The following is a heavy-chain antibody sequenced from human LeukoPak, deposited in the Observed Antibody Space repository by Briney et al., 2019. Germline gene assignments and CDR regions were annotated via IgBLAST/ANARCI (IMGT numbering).Heavy chain of an antibody. J-gene: IGHJ4*02. CDR3: AGARHGDYRWDY. CDR2: IHSADSHT. D-gene: IGHD4-17*01. V-gene: IGHV5-51*01. CDR1: GYSFTDYW. Sequence: GKSLKISCKDSGYSFTDYWIGWVRQMPGKGLERMGIIHSADSHTKYSPSFQGQVTISADKSISTAYLQWSGLKASDTAMYYCAGARHGDYRWDYWGQGTLVTVSS.